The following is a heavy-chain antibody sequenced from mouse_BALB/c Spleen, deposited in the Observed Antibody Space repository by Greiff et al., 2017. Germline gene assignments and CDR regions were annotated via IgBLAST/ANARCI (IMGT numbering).Heavy chain of an antibody. CDR3: ARRGAY. CDR2: ISYSGST. CDR1: GYSITSDYA. J-gene: IGHJ3*01. Sequence: EVQLQESGPGLVKPSQSLSLTCTVTGYSITSDYAWNWIRQFPGNKLEWMGYISYSGSTSYNPSLKSRISITRDTSKNQFFLQLNSVTTEDTATCYCARRGAYWGQGTLVTVSA. V-gene: IGHV3-2*02.